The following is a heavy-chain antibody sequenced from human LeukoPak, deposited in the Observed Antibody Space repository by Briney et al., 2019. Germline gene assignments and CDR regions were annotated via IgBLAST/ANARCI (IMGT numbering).Heavy chain of an antibody. CDR2: INPTEGGT. Sequence: ASVKVSCKASGYTFTNHFLHWVRQAPGQGLEWIAVINPTEGGTSYAQSLQGRVTVTTDASTNIVYMNLSSLKSDDTAMYYCVRGPLLGHDSSGPGFDIWGQGTLVTVSS. J-gene: IGHJ3*02. D-gene: IGHD3-22*01. CDR3: VRGPLLGHDSSGPGFDI. V-gene: IGHV1-46*04. CDR1: GYTFTNHF.